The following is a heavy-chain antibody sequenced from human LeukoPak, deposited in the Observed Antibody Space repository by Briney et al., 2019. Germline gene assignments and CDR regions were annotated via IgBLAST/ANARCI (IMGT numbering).Heavy chain of an antibody. V-gene: IGHV4-34*01. CDR3: VPLAVPAATPPAFDI. J-gene: IGHJ3*02. Sequence: SETLSLTCAVYGGSFSGYYRSWIRQSPGKGLEWIGEINPSGSTNYNPSLKSRVTISVDRSKNQFSLKLSSVTAADTAVYYCVPLAVPAATPPAFDIWGQGTVVTVSS. D-gene: IGHD2-2*01. CDR2: INPSGST. CDR1: GGSFSGYY.